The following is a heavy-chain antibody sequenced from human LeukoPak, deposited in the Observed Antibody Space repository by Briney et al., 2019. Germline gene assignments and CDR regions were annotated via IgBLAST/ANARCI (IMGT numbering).Heavy chain of an antibody. Sequence: SETLSLTCTVSGVSISSSSYYWGWIRQPPGKGLEWIGSIYYSGSTYYNPSLKSRVTISVDTSKNQFSLKLSSVTAADTAVYYCARANTHHLYSSSWKYWGQGTLVTVSS. CDR1: GVSISSSSYY. CDR3: ARANTHHLYSSSWKY. J-gene: IGHJ4*02. CDR2: IYYSGST. V-gene: IGHV4-39*01. D-gene: IGHD6-13*01.